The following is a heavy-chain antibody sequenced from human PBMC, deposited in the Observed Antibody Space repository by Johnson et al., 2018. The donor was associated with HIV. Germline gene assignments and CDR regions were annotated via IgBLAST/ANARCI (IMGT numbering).Heavy chain of an antibody. Sequence: QMQLVEYGGGVVRPGGSLRLSCAASGFTFSSYGMHWVRQAPGKGLEWVAVISYDGSNKYYADSVKGRFTISRDNSKNTLYLQMSSLRVDDTAVYYCARERDSGDSLHRRFRAFDIWGQGKMVTVSS. V-gene: IGHV3-30*03. J-gene: IGHJ3*02. CDR1: GFTFSSYG. CDR2: ISYDGSNK. CDR3: ARERDSGDSLHRRFRAFDI. D-gene: IGHD4-17*01.